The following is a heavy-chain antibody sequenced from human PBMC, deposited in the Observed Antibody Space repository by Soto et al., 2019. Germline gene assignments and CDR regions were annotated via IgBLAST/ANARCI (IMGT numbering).Heavy chain of an antibody. CDR3: ATNSSDINWFDP. J-gene: IGHJ5*02. V-gene: IGHV4-30-4*01. CDR1: GGSISSDDYY. D-gene: IGHD3-22*01. Sequence: SETLSLTCTVSGGSISSDDYYCSWIRQPPGKGLEWIGYIYNSGSTYYNPSLKSRVTISVDTSKNHFSLKLSSVTAADTAVYYCATNSSDINWFDPWGQGTLVTVSS. CDR2: IYNSGST.